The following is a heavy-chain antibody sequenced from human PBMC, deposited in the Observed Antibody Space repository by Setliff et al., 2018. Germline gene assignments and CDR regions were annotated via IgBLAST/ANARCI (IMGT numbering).Heavy chain of an antibody. CDR3: ARDASSVIRFLEWSHKDYYFMDV. J-gene: IGHJ6*03. D-gene: IGHD3-3*01. Sequence: AASVKVSCKASGYIFRDYYIHWVRQAPGQGLEWMGWINPNGGSTNYAQRLQGRLTVTRDTSISTAYMELSRLRHDDPAVYYCARDASSVIRFLEWSHKDYYFMDVWGNGTTVTVSS. CDR2: INPNGGST. CDR1: GYIFRDYY. V-gene: IGHV1-2*02.